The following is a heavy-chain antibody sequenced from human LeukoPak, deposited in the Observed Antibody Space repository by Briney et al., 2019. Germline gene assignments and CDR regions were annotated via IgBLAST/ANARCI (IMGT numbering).Heavy chain of an antibody. V-gene: IGHV4-59*01. CDR2: IYYSGST. CDR1: GGSISSYY. J-gene: IGHJ4*02. Sequence: SETLSLTCTVSGGSISSYYWSWIRQPPGKGLEWIGYIYYSGSTNYNPSLKSRVTISVDTSKNQFSLKLSSATAADTAVYYCARVSSGWYDFDYWGQGTLVTVSS. D-gene: IGHD6-19*01. CDR3: ARVSSGWYDFDY.